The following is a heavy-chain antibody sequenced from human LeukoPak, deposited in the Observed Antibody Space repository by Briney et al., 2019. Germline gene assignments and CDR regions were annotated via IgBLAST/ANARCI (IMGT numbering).Heavy chain of an antibody. D-gene: IGHD6-19*01. CDR1: GGSISSSNYY. J-gene: IGHJ4*02. CDR2: IYYRGST. V-gene: IGHV4-39*01. Sequence: SETLSLTCTVSGGSISSSNYYWGWIRQPPGKGLEWIGSIYYRGSTYYNPSLKSRVTISVDTSKNQFSLKLSSVTAADTAVYYCASPQRDSSDWDHGLGYWGQGTLVTVSS. CDR3: ASPQRDSSDWDHGLGY.